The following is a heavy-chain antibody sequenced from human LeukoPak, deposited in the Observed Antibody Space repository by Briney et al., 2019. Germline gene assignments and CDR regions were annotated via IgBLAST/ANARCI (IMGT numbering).Heavy chain of an antibody. CDR2: INPNSGGT. J-gene: IGHJ6*03. D-gene: IGHD1-26*01. Sequence: EASVKVSCKASGYTFTSYAMNWVRQAPGQGLEWMGWINPNSGGTNYAQKFQGRVTMTRDTSISTAYMELSRLRSDDTAVYYCARGMEPYYYMDVWGKGTTVTVSS. CDR1: GYTFTSYA. V-gene: IGHV1-2*02. CDR3: ARGMEPYYYMDV.